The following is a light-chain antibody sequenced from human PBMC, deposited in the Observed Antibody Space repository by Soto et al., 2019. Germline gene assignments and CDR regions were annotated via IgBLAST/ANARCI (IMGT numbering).Light chain of an antibody. CDR1: ESLSTY. Sequence: EIVMTQSQPSLSVSPGERVTLSCRASESLSTYLAWYQQKPGQAPRLIIYGASTKATGIPARFSGSGSATDVTLTISSLQSEDFAVYYCQSYNDWPFTFGQGTKLEI. V-gene: IGKV3-15*01. CDR3: QSYNDWPFT. J-gene: IGKJ2*01. CDR2: GAS.